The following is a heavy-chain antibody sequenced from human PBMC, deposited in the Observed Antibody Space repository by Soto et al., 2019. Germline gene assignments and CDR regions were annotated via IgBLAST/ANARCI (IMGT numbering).Heavy chain of an antibody. CDR2: IYYSGST. CDR1: GGSISSYY. D-gene: IGHD2-2*01. CDR3: ARLVKYCSSTSCYGAGYYYYMDV. V-gene: IGHV4-59*08. J-gene: IGHJ6*03. Sequence: TLSLTCTVSGGSISSYYWSWIRQPPGKGLEWIGYIYYSGSTNYNPSLKSRVTISVDTSKNQFSLKLSSVTAADTAVYYCARLVKYCSSTSCYGAGYYYYMDVWGKGTTVTVSS.